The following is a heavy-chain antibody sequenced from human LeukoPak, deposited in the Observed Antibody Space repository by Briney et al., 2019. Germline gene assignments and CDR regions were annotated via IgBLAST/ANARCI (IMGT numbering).Heavy chain of an antibody. D-gene: IGHD4-23*01. Sequence: GGSLRLSCAASRFTFSSYAMSWVRQAPGKGLEWVSAISGSGGSTYYADSVKGRFTISRDNSKNTLYLQMNSLRAEDTAVYYCAKRTVYGGNAFDYWGQGTLVTVSS. V-gene: IGHV3-23*01. CDR2: ISGSGGST. J-gene: IGHJ4*02. CDR1: RFTFSSYA. CDR3: AKRTVYGGNAFDY.